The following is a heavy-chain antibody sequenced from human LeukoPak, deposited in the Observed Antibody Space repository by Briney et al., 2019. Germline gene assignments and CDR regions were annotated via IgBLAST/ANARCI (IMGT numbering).Heavy chain of an antibody. Sequence: GGSLRLPCAASGFIFDDYAMHWVRQAPGKGLEWVSGLSWNSVNIGYADSVKGRFTISRDNAKNSLYLQMNSLRAEDTAVYSCARDQTSVAGTVYNYFDPWGQGTLVTVSS. CDR2: LSWNSVNI. CDR3: ARDQTSVAGTVYNYFDP. J-gene: IGHJ5*02. D-gene: IGHD6-19*01. CDR1: GFIFDDYA. V-gene: IGHV3-9*01.